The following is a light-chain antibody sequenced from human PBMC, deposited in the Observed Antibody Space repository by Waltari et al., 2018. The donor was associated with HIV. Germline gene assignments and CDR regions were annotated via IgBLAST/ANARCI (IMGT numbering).Light chain of an antibody. CDR2: AAS. J-gene: IGKJ1*01. CDR3: QQSYSTPQT. V-gene: IGKV1-39*01. CDR1: QSISSY. Sequence: DIQMTQSPSSLSASVGDRVTITCRASQSISSYLNWYQQTPGKAPKLLIDAASSLQSGVPSRFSGSGSGTEFTLTISSLQPEDFATYYCQQSYSTPQTFGQGTKVEIK.